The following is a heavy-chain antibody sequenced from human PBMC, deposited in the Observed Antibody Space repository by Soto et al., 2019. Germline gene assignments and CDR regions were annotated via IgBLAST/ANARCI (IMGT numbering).Heavy chain of an antibody. V-gene: IGHV1-46*01. CDR3: ARERTTGTTWSRITNGFDP. Sequence: GASVKVSCKASGYTFTSYYMHWVRQAPGQGLEWMGIINPSGGSTSYAQKFQGRVTMTRDTSTSTVYMELSSLRSEDTAVYYCARERTTGTTWSRITNGFDPWGQGTLVTVSS. D-gene: IGHD1-7*01. J-gene: IGHJ5*02. CDR1: GYTFTSYY. CDR2: INPSGGST.